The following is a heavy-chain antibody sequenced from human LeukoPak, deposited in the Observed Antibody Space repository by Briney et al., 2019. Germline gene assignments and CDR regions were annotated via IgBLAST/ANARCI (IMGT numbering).Heavy chain of an antibody. J-gene: IGHJ4*02. D-gene: IGHD1-20*01. CDR1: GFTFSNCF. V-gene: IGHV3-7*01. CDR2: IKPDGSEK. CDR3: ASGGYNWNRLDY. Sequence: GGSLRLSCAASGFTFSNCFMTWVRQGPGKGLEWVANIKPDGSEKYYMDSLKGRFTISRDNAKNSLYLQMSTLRAEDTAVYYCASGGYNWNRLDYWGQGTLVTVSS.